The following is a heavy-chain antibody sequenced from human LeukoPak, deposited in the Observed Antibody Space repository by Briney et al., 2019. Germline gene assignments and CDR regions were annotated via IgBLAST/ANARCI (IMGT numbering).Heavy chain of an antibody. D-gene: IGHD4-17*01. Sequence: GASVKVSCKASSHTFTSYGLSWVRQAPGQGLEWVGWISVYRSKTNYAQKFQGRITLTTDASTRTTFMELRSLRSDDTAVYYCARDNGDYNFDYWGQGTLVTVSS. CDR2: ISVYRSKT. CDR1: SHTFTSYG. V-gene: IGHV1-18*01. J-gene: IGHJ4*02. CDR3: ARDNGDYNFDY.